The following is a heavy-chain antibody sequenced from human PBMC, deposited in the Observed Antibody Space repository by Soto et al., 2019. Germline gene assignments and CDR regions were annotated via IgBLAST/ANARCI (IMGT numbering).Heavy chain of an antibody. CDR1: GFTFSNHY. CDR3: ARDPPYRSG. CDR2: ISSDGSNT. D-gene: IGHD6-19*01. J-gene: IGHJ4*02. V-gene: IGHV3-74*01. Sequence: SLRLSCVASGFTFSNHYMHWVRQAPGKGLVWVSRISSDGSNTRYADSAKGRFTISRDNAKNTLYLQMSSLRAEDTAVFYCARDPPYRSGWGQGTLVTVSS.